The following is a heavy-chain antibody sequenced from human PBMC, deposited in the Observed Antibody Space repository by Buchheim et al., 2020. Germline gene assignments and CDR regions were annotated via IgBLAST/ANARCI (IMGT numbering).Heavy chain of an antibody. D-gene: IGHD4-23*01. V-gene: IGHV4-59*01. CDR2: IYYSGST. Sequence: QVQLQGSGPGLVKPSETLSLTCTVSGGSISSYYWSWIRQPPGKGLEWIGYIYYSGSTNYNPSLKSRVTISVDTSKNQFSLKLSSVTAADTAVYYCARADYGGTPDYWGQGTL. J-gene: IGHJ4*02. CDR3: ARADYGGTPDY. CDR1: GGSISSYY.